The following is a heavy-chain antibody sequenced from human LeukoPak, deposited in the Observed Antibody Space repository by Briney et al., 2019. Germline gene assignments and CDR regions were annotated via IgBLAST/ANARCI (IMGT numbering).Heavy chain of an antibody. V-gene: IGHV1-58*02. CDR2: IVVGSGNT. J-gene: IGHJ4*02. D-gene: IGHD3-22*01. Sequence: ASVKVSCKASGFTFTSSARQRVRQARGQRLEWIGWIVVGSGNTNYAQKFQERVTITRDMSTSTAYMELSSLRSEDTAVYYCAAAYYYDSRGYYSLFDYWGQGTLVTVSS. CDR3: AAAYYYDSRGYYSLFDY. CDR1: GFTFTSSA.